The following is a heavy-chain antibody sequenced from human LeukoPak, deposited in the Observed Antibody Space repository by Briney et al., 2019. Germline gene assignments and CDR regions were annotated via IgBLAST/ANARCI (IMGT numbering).Heavy chain of an antibody. CDR1: GGSISSYY. CDR2: IYYSGST. J-gene: IGHJ4*02. V-gene: IGHV4-59*01. CDR3: ARDNGLSGLAH. D-gene: IGHD3-16*01. Sequence: RTSETLSLTCTVSGGSISSYYWSWIRQPPGKGLEWIGYIYYSGSTNYNPSLKSRVTISVDTSKNQFSLKLSSVTAADTAVYYCARDNGLSGLAHWGQGTLVTVSS.